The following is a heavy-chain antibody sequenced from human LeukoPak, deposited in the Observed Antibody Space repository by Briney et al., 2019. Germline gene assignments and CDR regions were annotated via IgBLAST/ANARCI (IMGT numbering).Heavy chain of an antibody. CDR1: GGSISSYY. V-gene: IGHV4-59*12. Sequence: SETLSLTCTVSGGSISSYYWSWIRQPPGKGLEWIGYIYYSGSTNYNPSLKSRVTMSVDTSKNQFSLKLSSVTAADTAVYYCARGSGYYGSGSYYFLGYFDYWGQGTLVTVSS. D-gene: IGHD3-10*01. CDR3: ARGSGYYGSGSYYFLGYFDY. J-gene: IGHJ4*02. CDR2: IYYSGST.